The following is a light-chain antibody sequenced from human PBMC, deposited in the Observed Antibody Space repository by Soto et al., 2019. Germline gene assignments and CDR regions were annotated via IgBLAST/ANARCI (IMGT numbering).Light chain of an antibody. CDR2: GAS. V-gene: IGKV1-39*01. J-gene: IGKJ4*01. CDR3: QQSYSTLLT. CDR1: QSISSY. Sequence: DIQMTQSPSSLSASVGDRVTIPCRASQSISSYLNWYQQKPGKAPELLIYGASSLQSGVPSRFSGSGSGTDFTLTISSLQPEDFATYYCQQSYSTLLTFGGGTKVEIK.